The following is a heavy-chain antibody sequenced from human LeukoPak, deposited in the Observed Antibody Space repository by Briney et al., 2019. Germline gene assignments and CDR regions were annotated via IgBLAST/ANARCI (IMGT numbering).Heavy chain of an antibody. D-gene: IGHD3-10*01. Sequence: SETLSLTCTVSGGSISSGGYYWSWIRQHPGKGLEWIGYIYYSGSTYYNPYLKSRVTISVDTSKNQFSLKLSSVTAADTAVYYCARESSGDPNWFDPWGQGTLVTVSS. CDR3: ARESSGDPNWFDP. J-gene: IGHJ5*02. V-gene: IGHV4-31*03. CDR2: IYYSGST. CDR1: GGSISSGGYY.